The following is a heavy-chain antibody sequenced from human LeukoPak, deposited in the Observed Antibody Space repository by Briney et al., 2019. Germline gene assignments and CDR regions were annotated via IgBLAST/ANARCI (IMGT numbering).Heavy chain of an antibody. V-gene: IGHV3-7*01. CDR1: RVPNKNSS. J-gene: IGHJ4*02. CDR3: VRDRGYSTFDY. D-gene: IGHD4-23*01. CDR2: MKEDGGEI. Sequence: GGYHRLSCAGCRVPNKNSSLAWAHQATRKGLEWVANMKEDGGEINYVDSVKGRFTISRDNAKNSLDLQMNSLRVDDTAVYYCVRDRGYSTFDYWGQGTLVIVSS.